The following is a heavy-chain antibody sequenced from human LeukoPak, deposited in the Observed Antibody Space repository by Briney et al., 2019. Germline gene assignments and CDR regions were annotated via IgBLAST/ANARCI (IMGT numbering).Heavy chain of an antibody. J-gene: IGHJ3*02. CDR3: ARQSGDYVAFDI. CDR1: GGSFSGYY. D-gene: IGHD4-17*01. V-gene: IGHV4-34*01. CDR2: IYHSGST. Sequence: KPSETLSLTCAVYGGSFSGYYWSWIRQPPGKGLEWIGEIYHSGSTNYNPSLKSRVTISVDKSKNQFSLKLSSVTAADTAVYYCARQSGDYVAFDIWGQGTMVTVSS.